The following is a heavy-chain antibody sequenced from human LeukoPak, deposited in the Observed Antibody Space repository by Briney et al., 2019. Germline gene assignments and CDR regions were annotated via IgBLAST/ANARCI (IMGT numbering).Heavy chain of an antibody. D-gene: IGHD5-18*01. Sequence: SETLSLTXTVSGGSISSYYWSWIRQPPGKGLEWIGYIYYSGSTNYNPSLKSRVTISVDTSKNQFSLKLSSVTAADTAVYYCARDHSYGYSSDAFDIWGQGTMVTVSS. CDR1: GGSISSYY. CDR2: IYYSGST. V-gene: IGHV4-59*01. J-gene: IGHJ3*02. CDR3: ARDHSYGYSSDAFDI.